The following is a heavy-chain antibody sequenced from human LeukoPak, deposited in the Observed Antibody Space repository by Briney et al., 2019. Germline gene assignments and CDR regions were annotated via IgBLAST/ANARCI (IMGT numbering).Heavy chain of an antibody. CDR3: ARETIPFYYGSGSPLGAFDI. CDR1: GFTFSSYA. CDR2: ISYDGSNK. Sequence: GGSLRLSCAASGFTFSSYAMHWVRQAPGKGLEWVAVISYDGSNKYYADSVKGRFTISRDNSKNTLYLQMNSLRAEDTAVYYCARETIPFYYGSGSPLGAFDIWGQGTMVTVSS. V-gene: IGHV3-30-3*01. D-gene: IGHD3-10*01. J-gene: IGHJ3*02.